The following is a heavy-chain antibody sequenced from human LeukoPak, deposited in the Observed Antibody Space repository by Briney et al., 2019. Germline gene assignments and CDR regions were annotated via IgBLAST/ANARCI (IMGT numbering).Heavy chain of an antibody. CDR3: ARELVVGPAEYFQH. CDR2: TNQDGSEK. D-gene: IGHD2-8*02. Sequence: GGSLRPSCAASGFIFSSSWMTWVRQAPGKGLEWVANTNQDGSEKYYLDSVRGRFTISRDNAKNSLYLQMNSLRGEDTAVYYCARELVVGPAEYFQHWGQGTLVTVSA. J-gene: IGHJ1*01. V-gene: IGHV3-7*01. CDR1: GFIFSSSW.